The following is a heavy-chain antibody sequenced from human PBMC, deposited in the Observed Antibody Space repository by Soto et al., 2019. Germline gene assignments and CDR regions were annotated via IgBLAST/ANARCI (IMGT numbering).Heavy chain of an antibody. V-gene: IGHV3-7*01. CDR3: ARAALSAFDI. J-gene: IGHJ3*02. CDR2: RSEEGSKE. Sequence: PGGSLRLSCAASGFTFSSSWMSWVRQAPGKGQELRTNRSEEGSKEKEGKSGRGRFTINKDNAKNSLYLQMNSLRGEDTAVYYCARAALSAFDIWGQGTMVTVSS. CDR1: GFTFSSSW.